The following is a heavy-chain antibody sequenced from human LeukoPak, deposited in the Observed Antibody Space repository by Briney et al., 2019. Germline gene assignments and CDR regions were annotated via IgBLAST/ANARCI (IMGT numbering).Heavy chain of an antibody. J-gene: IGHJ3*01. V-gene: IGHV5-51*01. CDR1: GYRFNAYW. D-gene: IGHD3-22*01. CDR3: ARPNITSYYDSRGYDAFDV. CDR2: IYPDDSDT. Sequence: AGEPLKISCKGSGYRFNAYWIAWVRQMPGKGLEWMGIIYPDDSDTRYSPSFQGQVTISADKSVRTAYLQWSSLKASDTAMYYCARPNITSYYDSRGYDAFDVWGQGTMVTVSS.